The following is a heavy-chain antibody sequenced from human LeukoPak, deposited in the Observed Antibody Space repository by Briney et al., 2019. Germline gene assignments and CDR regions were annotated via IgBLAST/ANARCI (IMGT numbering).Heavy chain of an antibody. V-gene: IGHV1-69*06. Sequence: GASVKVSCKASGGTFSSYAISWVRQAPGQGLEWMGGIIPIFGTANYAQKFQGRVTITADKSTSTAYMELSSLRSEDTAVYYCARAKDYYGSGSYDYWGQGTLVTVSS. D-gene: IGHD3-10*01. CDR2: IIPIFGTA. CDR3: ARAKDYYGSGSYDY. CDR1: GGTFSSYA. J-gene: IGHJ4*02.